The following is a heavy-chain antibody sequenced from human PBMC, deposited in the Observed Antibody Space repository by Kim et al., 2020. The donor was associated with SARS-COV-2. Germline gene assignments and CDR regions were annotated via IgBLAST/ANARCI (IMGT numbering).Heavy chain of an antibody. CDR2: IVVGSGNT. CDR3: AADNGYDSSGYYPYYYYGMDV. D-gene: IGHD3-22*01. CDR1: GFTFTSSA. Sequence: SVKVSCKASGFTFTSSAVQWVRQARGQRLEWIGWIVVGSGNTNYAQKFQERVTITRDMSTSTAYMELSSLRSEDTAVYYCAADNGYDSSGYYPYYYYGMDVWGQGTTVTVSS. V-gene: IGHV1-58*01. J-gene: IGHJ6*02.